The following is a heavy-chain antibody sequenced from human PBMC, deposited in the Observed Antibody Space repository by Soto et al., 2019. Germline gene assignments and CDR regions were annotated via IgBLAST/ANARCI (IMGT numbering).Heavy chain of an antibody. D-gene: IGHD2-2*02. CDR2: IYYGGSN. CDR3: ARTTYTTSNYFDY. V-gene: IGHV4-59*01. J-gene: IGHJ4*01. CDR1: GGSITSDY. Sequence: SETLSLTCTVSGGSITSDYWSWIRQPPGKGLEGIAYIYYGGSNTYNPSLESRVTLSVDTSKNHFSLNLSSVTAADTAVYYCARTTYTTSNYFDYWGHGTLVTVSP.